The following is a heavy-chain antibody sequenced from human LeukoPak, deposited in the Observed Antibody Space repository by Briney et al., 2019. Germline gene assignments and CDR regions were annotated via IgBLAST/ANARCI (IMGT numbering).Heavy chain of an antibody. Sequence: SETLSLTCAVYGGSFSGYYWSWIRQPPGKGLEWIGEINHSGSTNYNPSLKSRVNISVDTSKNQFSLKLSSVTAADTAVYYCARKGKYSSSWYAAYFQHWGQGTLVTVSS. D-gene: IGHD6-13*01. V-gene: IGHV4-34*01. CDR3: ARKGKYSSSWYAAYFQH. CDR1: GGSFSGYY. J-gene: IGHJ1*01. CDR2: INHSGST.